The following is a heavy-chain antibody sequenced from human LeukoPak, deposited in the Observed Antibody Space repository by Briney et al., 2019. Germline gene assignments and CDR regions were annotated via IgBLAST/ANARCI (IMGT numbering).Heavy chain of an antibody. J-gene: IGHJ4*02. Sequence: ASVTVSCKASGYTFTGYYMHWVRQAPGQGLEWMGWINPNSGGTNYAQKFQGWVTMTRDTSISTAYMELSRLRSDDTAVYYCARGGYSYGYEFDYWGQGTLVTVFS. CDR1: GYTFTGYY. V-gene: IGHV1-2*04. CDR2: INPNSGGT. D-gene: IGHD5-18*01. CDR3: ARGGYSYGYEFDY.